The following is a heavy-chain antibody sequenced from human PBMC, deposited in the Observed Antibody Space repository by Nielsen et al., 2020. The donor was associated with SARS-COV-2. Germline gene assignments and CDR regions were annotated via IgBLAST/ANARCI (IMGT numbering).Heavy chain of an antibody. CDR1: GFAFSTYW. CDR2: INNDGSIT. D-gene: IGHD5-24*01. V-gene: IGHV3-74*01. CDR3: ACRRDGYNYDTF. Sequence: GESLKISCAASGFAFSTYWMHWVRQAPGKGLVWVACINNDGSITNYADSVTGRFTISRDNAGNTLYLQMDSLGAEDTAVYYCACRRDGYNYDTFWGQGTLVTVSS. J-gene: IGHJ4*02.